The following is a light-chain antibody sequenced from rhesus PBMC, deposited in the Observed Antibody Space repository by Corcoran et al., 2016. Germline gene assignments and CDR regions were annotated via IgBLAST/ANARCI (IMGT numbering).Light chain of an antibody. V-gene: IGKV1S14*01. J-gene: IGKJ1*01. Sequence: DIQMTQSPSSLSASVGDTVTITCRASQGISNYLAWYQKNPGKAPKPLIYSASNLESWVPSRFICSGSGTDFTLTISSLQPEDLAIYYCQQHNSYPRTFGQGTKVEIK. CDR1: QGISNY. CDR2: SAS. CDR3: QQHNSYPRT.